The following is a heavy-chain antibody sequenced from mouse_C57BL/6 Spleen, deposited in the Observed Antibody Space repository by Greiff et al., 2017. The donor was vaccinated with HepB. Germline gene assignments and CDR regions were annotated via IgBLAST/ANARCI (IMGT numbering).Heavy chain of an antibody. Sequence: VQLQQPGAELVKPGASVKLSCKASGYTFTSYWMHWVKQRPGQGLEWIGMIHPNSGSTNYNEKFKSKATLTVDKSSSTAYMQLSSLTSEDSAVYYCARSLPTVVATKNAMDYWGQGTSVTVSS. CDR2: IHPNSGST. D-gene: IGHD1-1*01. CDR1: GYTFTSYW. J-gene: IGHJ4*01. CDR3: ARSLPTVVATKNAMDY. V-gene: IGHV1-64*01.